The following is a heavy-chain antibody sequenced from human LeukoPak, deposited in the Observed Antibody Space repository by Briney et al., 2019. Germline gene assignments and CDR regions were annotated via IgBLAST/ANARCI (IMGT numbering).Heavy chain of an antibody. Sequence: GGSLRLSCAASGFTFSSSWMSWVRQAPGKGLEWVANINQDGSEKYFVDSLMGRFTISRDNAKNSLYLQMNSLRVEDTAVYYCASVTTITTGVHHFDYWGQGTLVTVSS. J-gene: IGHJ4*02. CDR2: INQDGSEK. D-gene: IGHD4-11*01. CDR3: ASVTTITTGVHHFDY. CDR1: GFTFSSSW. V-gene: IGHV3-7*02.